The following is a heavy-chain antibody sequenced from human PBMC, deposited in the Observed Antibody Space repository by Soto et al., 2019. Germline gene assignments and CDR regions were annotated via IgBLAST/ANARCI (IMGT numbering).Heavy chain of an antibody. CDR2: IYWNDDK. D-gene: IGHD3-3*01. Sequence: QITLKESGPTLGKPTQPLTLTCTFSGFSLSTSGVGVGWLRQPPRKALEGLALIYWNDDKHYRPSLKSRLTKAKDNPKNQVVLTMANMDPVDTATYYCARRFFADDAFAVWGQGTMVTVSS. CDR1: GFSLSTSGVG. V-gene: IGHV2-5*01. J-gene: IGHJ3*01. CDR3: ARRFFADDAFAV.